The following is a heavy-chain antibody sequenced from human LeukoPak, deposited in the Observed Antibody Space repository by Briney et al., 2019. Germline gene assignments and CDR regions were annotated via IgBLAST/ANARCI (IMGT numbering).Heavy chain of an antibody. Sequence: GGSLRLSCAASGFTFSSYAMSWVRQAPGKGLEWVSAISGSGGSTYYADSVKGRFTISRDNSKNTLYLQMNSLRAEDTAVYYCAKERGIVVVPAAEFDYWGQGTLVTVSS. J-gene: IGHJ4*02. CDR2: ISGSGGST. D-gene: IGHD2-2*01. V-gene: IGHV3-23*01. CDR3: AKERGIVVVPAAEFDY. CDR1: GFTFSSYA.